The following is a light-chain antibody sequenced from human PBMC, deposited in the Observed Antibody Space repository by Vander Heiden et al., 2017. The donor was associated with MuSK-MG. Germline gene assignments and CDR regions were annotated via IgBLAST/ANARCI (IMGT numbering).Light chain of an antibody. CDR3: QQEYRNDPDT. CDR1: QGISSY. V-gene: IGKV1D-43*01. Sequence: AIRMTQSPFALSASVGDRVTITCWASQGISSYLAWYQQKPAKAPKLFIYYASSLQSGVPSRFSRTGCGTDYTLTISSRQPEDFAPYYCQQEYRNDPDTFGGGTKLEIK. CDR2: YAS. J-gene: IGKJ4*01.